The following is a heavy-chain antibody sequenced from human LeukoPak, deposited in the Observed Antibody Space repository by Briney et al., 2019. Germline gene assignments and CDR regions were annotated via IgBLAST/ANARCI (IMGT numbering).Heavy chain of an antibody. CDR1: GGSISSGGYY. D-gene: IGHD2-2*01. Sequence: PSETLSLTCTVSGGSISSGGYYWSWIRQPPGKGLEWIGYIYHSGSTYYNPSLKSRVTISVDRSKNQFSLKLSSVTAADTAVYYCASEPLGYCSSTSCYPDPYWGQGTLVTVSS. V-gene: IGHV4-30-2*01. CDR2: IYHSGST. CDR3: ASEPLGYCSSTSCYPDPY. J-gene: IGHJ4*02.